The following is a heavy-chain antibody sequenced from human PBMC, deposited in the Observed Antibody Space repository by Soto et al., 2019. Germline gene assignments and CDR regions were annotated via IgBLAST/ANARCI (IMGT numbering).Heavy chain of an antibody. D-gene: IGHD6-6*01. Sequence: QVQLVESGGGVVQPGRSLRLSCAASGFTFSSYGMHWVRQAPGKGLEWVAVISYDGSNKYYADSVKVRFTISRDNSKNTLYRQMNSLRAEDTAVYYCAKDQGQLVSEGGNDYWGQGTLVTVSS. V-gene: IGHV3-30*18. J-gene: IGHJ4*02. CDR1: GFTFSSYG. CDR2: ISYDGSNK. CDR3: AKDQGQLVSEGGNDY.